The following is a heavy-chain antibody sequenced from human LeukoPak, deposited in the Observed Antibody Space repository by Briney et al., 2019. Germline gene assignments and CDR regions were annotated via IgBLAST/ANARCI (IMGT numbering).Heavy chain of an antibody. D-gene: IGHD1-1*01. V-gene: IGHV4-59*01. CDR3: ARETRNDAYDY. CDR2: IYYSGST. CDR1: GGXISSYY. Sequence: PSETLSLTCTVSGGXISSYYWSWIRQPPGKGQEWIGYIYYSGSTNYNPSLKSRVTISVDTSKNQFSLKLSSVTAADTAVYYCARETRNDAYDYWGQGTLVTVSS. J-gene: IGHJ4*02.